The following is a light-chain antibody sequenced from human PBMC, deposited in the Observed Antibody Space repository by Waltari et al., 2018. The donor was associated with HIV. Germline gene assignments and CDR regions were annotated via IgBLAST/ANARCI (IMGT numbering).Light chain of an antibody. V-gene: IGLV1-40*01. CDR1: NSNIGAGYD. CDR3: QSYDNGLNGWV. CDR2: GNT. Sequence: QSVLTQPPSVSGAPGRKVTIPCTGSNSNIGAGYDVYWYQQCPGTAPKVLIYGNTNRPSGVPDRFSASKSGNSASLAITGLQAADEGDYYCQSYDNGLNGWVFGGGTKLTV. J-gene: IGLJ3*02.